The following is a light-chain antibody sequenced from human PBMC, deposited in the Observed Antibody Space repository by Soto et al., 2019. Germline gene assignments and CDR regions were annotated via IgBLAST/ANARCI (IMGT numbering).Light chain of an antibody. CDR3: QQYGSSPIT. V-gene: IGKV3-20*01. CDR1: QSVSSY. Sequence: EIVLTQSPATLSLSPGERATLFCRASQSVSSYLAWYQQKPGQAPRLLIYGASSRATGIPDRFSGSGSGTDFTLTISRLEPEDFAVYYCQQYGSSPITFGQGTRLEIK. CDR2: GAS. J-gene: IGKJ5*01.